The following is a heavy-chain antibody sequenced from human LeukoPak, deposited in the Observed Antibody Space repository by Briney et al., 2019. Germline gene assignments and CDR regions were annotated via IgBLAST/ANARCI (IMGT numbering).Heavy chain of an antibody. CDR2: IKSKNDGGTT. D-gene: IGHD1-26*01. V-gene: IGHV3-15*01. J-gene: IGHJ4*02. Sequence: PGGSLRLSRAGSGFTFSNAWMSWVRQTPGKGLEWVGRIKSKNDGGTTDYAVPVKGRFTISRDDSKNTLYLQMNSLKIEDTAVYYCTGRQLYYDTHLVYWGQGTLVTSPQ. CDR1: GFTFSNAW. CDR3: TGRQLYYDTHLVY.